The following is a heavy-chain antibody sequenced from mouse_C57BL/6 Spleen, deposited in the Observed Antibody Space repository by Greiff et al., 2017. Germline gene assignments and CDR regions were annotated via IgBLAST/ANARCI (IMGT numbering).Heavy chain of an antibody. CDR2: IVPTSGGT. J-gene: IGHJ3*01. CDR3: ARDEGNLAD. V-gene: IGHV1-72*01. D-gene: IGHD2-1*01. Sequence: QVQLQQPGAELVKPGASVKLSCKASGYTFSSYWMLWVMQRPGRGLVWFGRIVPTSGGTQYNAQFKSKATLTVDKPSSTAYMQLSSLTSEDSAVDYWARDEGNLADWGQGTLVTVSA. CDR1: GYTFSSYW.